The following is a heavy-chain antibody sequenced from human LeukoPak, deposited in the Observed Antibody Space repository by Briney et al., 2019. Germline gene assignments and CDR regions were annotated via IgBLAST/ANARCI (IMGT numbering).Heavy chain of an antibody. Sequence: ASVKLSCKASPYTFDEYYIHWVRQAPGQGLEWMGVINPSGRSTSYAQQFQGRVTVTRDTSTSTVYMDLSSLRSEDSAVYYCAGDSLELQRRNWFDPWGQGTLVTVSS. CDR3: AGDSLELQRRNWFDP. J-gene: IGHJ5*02. CDR2: INPSGRST. CDR1: PYTFDEYY. V-gene: IGHV1-46*02. D-gene: IGHD1-7*01.